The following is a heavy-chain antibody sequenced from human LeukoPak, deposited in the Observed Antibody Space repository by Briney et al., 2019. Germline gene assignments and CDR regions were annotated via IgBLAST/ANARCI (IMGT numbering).Heavy chain of an antibody. CDR1: GFTFSSYE. V-gene: IGHV3-48*03. D-gene: IGHD3-22*01. J-gene: IGHJ4*02. CDR2: ISSSGDTR. CDR3: AREGGSGYVIDY. Sequence: GGSLRLSCAACGFTFSSYEMDWVRQAPGKGLEWLSYISSSGDTRYYADSVKGRFTISRDNAKNSLYLQMNSLRAEDAAVYYCAREGGSGYVIDYWGQGTLVAVSS.